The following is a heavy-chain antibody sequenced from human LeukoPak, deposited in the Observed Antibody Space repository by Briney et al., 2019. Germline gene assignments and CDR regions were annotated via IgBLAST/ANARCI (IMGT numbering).Heavy chain of an antibody. CDR2: ISSSNSYI. CDR1: GFTFSSYS. V-gene: IGHV3-21*06. Sequence: GGSLRLSCAASGFTFSSYSMNWVRQAPGKGLEWVSSISSSNSYIYYADSVKGRFTISRDNAKNSLYLQMNSLRAEDTAVYYCARDLGSSWSLDYYFDYWGQGTLVTVSS. CDR3: ARDLGSSWSLDYYFDY. J-gene: IGHJ4*02. D-gene: IGHD6-13*01.